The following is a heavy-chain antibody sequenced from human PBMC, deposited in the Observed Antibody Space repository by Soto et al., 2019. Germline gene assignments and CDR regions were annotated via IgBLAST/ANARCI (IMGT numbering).Heavy chain of an antibody. D-gene: IGHD1-1*01. CDR2: LYSSDGT. V-gene: IGHV3-53*01. Sequence: DVQLEESGGGLIQPGGSLRLSCAASGFSFSGKNYLTWVRQAPGKGLEWVSALYSSDGTYYADSVKGRFSVSRDNSKITFYLQLHSLRPEDTALYFCATWLQREHAFDIWGLGTMVTVSS. J-gene: IGHJ3*02. CDR3: ATWLQREHAFDI. CDR1: GFSFSGKNY.